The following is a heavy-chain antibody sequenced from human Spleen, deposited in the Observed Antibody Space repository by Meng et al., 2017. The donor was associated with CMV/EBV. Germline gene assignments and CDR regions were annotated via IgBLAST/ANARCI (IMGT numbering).Heavy chain of an antibody. D-gene: IGHD2-2*01. CDR2: ISSGSDYI. CDR1: GFTFISYS. Sequence: ETLSLTCAASGFTFISYSMNWVRQAPGKGLEWVSSISSGSDYIYYADSLEGRFTISRDNAKMSLYLQMNSLRAEDTAVYYCARDKGVGGVLGYCSSTSCPKYGMDVWGQGTTVTVSS. V-gene: IGHV3-21*01. CDR3: ARDKGVGGVLGYCSSTSCPKYGMDV. J-gene: IGHJ6*02.